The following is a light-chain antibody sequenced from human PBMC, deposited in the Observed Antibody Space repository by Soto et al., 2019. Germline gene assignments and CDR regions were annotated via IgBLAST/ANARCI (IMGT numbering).Light chain of an antibody. V-gene: IGKV3-20*01. CDR3: QQYGSSRWT. J-gene: IGKJ1*01. Sequence: GERATLSCRASQSVSSIYLAWYQQKPGQAPRLLIYGASSRATGIPDRFSGSGSGTDFTLTISRLEPEDFAVYYCQQYGSSRWTFGQGTRVDIK. CDR1: QSVSSIY. CDR2: GAS.